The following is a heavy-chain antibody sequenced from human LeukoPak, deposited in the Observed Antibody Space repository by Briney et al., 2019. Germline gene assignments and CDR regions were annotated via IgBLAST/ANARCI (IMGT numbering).Heavy chain of an antibody. CDR3: ARHRRYCSSASCWAFDI. CDR1: GYSISSGYY. Sequence: SETLSLTCTISGYSISSGYYWGWIRQPPGQGLEWIGSIYHSGSTYYNPSLKSRVTISVDTSKNQFSLKLSSVTAADTAVYYCARHRRYCSSASCWAFDIWGQGTMVTVS. V-gene: IGHV4-38-2*02. J-gene: IGHJ3*02. CDR2: IYHSGST. D-gene: IGHD2-2*01.